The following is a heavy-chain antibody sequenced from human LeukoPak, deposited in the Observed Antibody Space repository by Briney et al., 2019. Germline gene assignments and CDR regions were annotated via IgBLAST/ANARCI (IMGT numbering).Heavy chain of an antibody. CDR2: ISSSSSTI. J-gene: IGHJ4*02. V-gene: IGHV3-48*01. CDR1: GFTFSSYS. Sequence: GGSLRLSCAASGFTFSSYSMNWARQAPGKGLEWVSYISSSSSTIYYADSVKGRFTISRDNAKNSLYLQMNSLRAEDTAVYYCARGQAAGTDYWGQGTLVTVSS. CDR3: ARGQAAGTDY. D-gene: IGHD6-13*01.